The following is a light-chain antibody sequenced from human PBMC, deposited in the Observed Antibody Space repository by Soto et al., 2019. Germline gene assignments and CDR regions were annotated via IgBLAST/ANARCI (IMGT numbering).Light chain of an antibody. CDR1: QSVSSS. CDR2: GAS. J-gene: IGKJ5*01. Sequence: EIGLTQSPATLSVSPGERATLSCRASQSVSSSLAWYQQKPGQAPRLLIYGASTRATGIPGRFSGSGSGTEFTLTISSLHSEDFAVYYCQQYNNWPPITFCQGTRLEIK. V-gene: IGKV3-15*01. CDR3: QQYNNWPPIT.